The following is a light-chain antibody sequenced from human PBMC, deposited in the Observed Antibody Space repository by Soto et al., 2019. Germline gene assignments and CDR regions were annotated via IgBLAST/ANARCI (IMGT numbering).Light chain of an antibody. Sequence: QSVLTQATSVSGSPGQSISISCTGTSSDVGGYNYVSWYQHRPGKAPKLMICDVSDRPSGVSNRFSGSKSGNTASLTISGLQPEDEADYYCSSYTSSSTLVFGTGTKVTVL. CDR2: DVS. CDR3: SSYTSSSTLV. J-gene: IGLJ1*01. CDR1: SSDVGGYNY. V-gene: IGLV2-14*03.